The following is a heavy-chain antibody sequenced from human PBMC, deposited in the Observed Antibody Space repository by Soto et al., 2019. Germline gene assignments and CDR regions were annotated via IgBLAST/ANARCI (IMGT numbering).Heavy chain of an antibody. D-gene: IGHD3-22*01. V-gene: IGHV3-48*02. CDR2: SSSSRSTI. Sequence: EVQLVESGGGLVQPGGSLRLSCAVSGFNFSSYSMNWVRQAPGKGLEWVSYSSSSRSTIYYADSVKGRFTTSRDNAKNSLYLQMNSLRDEDMAVYYCARGRTYHYVSSGYPDAFDIWGQGTMVTVSS. CDR3: ARGRTYHYVSSGYPDAFDI. CDR1: GFNFSSYS. J-gene: IGHJ3*02.